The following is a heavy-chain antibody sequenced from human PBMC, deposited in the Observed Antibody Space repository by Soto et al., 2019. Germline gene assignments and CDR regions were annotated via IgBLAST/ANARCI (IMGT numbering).Heavy chain of an antibody. V-gene: IGHV4-34*01. Sequence: QVQLQQWGAGLLKPSETLSLTCAVYGGSLRDYYWSWIRQSPGKGLEWIGDIDHSRSTKYNPSLKSRVTMSVATSKNQFSLMLTSVTAGDTAVYYCARVRAATGKRYWFDPWGQGTLVTVSS. CDR1: GGSLRDYY. CDR2: IDHSRST. D-gene: IGHD6-13*01. CDR3: ARVRAATGKRYWFDP. J-gene: IGHJ5*02.